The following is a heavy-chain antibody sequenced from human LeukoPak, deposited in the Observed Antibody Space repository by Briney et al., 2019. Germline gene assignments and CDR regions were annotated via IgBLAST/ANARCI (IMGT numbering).Heavy chain of an antibody. Sequence: SETLSLTCTVSGGSISSYYCSWIRQPPEKGLEWIGYIDYSGSTNYNPSLKSRVTISLDTSKNQFSLKLNSVTAADTAVYYCATGALGEYHFDYWGQGTLVTVSS. J-gene: IGHJ4*02. CDR1: GGSISSYY. CDR3: ATGALGEYHFDY. V-gene: IGHV4-59*01. CDR2: IDYSGST. D-gene: IGHD3-10*01.